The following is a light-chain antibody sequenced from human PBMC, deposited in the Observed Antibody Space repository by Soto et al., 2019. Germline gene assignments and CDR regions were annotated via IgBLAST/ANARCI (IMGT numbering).Light chain of an antibody. J-gene: IGLJ2*01. CDR1: SSNIGAGYD. V-gene: IGLV1-40*01. Sequence: QSVLTQPPSVSGAPGHRVTISCTGSSSNIGAGYDVHWYQQLPGTAPKLLIHGNRNRPSGVPDRFSGSKSGTSASLAITGLQAEDEADYYCQSYDSSLSGSVFGGGTKVTVL. CDR3: QSYDSSLSGSV. CDR2: GNR.